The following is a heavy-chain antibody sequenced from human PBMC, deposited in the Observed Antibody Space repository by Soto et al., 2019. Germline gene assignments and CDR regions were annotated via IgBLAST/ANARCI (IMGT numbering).Heavy chain of an antibody. CDR2: ISGSGDYT. J-gene: IGHJ3*02. Sequence: EVQLLESGGGLVQPGGSLRLSCAASGFTFSTSGMSWVRQAPGKGLEWVSSISGSGDYTNYADSVKGRFTISRDNSKNTLYLQINSLPAEDTAVYYCAKHGGFDIWGQGTMVAVSS. CDR3: AKHGGFDI. CDR1: GFTFSTSG. D-gene: IGHD4-17*01. V-gene: IGHV3-23*01.